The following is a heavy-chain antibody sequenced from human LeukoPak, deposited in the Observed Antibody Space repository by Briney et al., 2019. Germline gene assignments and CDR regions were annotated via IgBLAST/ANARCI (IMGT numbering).Heavy chain of an antibody. V-gene: IGHV4-31*03. D-gene: IGHD3-3*01. CDR2: IYYTGTT. CDR3: ATKRSGISWYDY. J-gene: IGHJ4*02. Sequence: SETLSLTCTVSGGSISSGAHYWSWVRQHPGEGLEWIGYIYYTGTTYYNPSLTSRVTISVDTSKNQFSLKLSSVTAADTAVYYCATKRSGISWYDYWGQGTLVTVSS. CDR1: GGSISSGAHY.